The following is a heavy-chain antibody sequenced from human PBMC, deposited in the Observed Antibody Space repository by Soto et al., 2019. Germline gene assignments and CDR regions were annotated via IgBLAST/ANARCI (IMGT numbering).Heavy chain of an antibody. V-gene: IGHV1-2*02. J-gene: IGHJ6*02. Sequence: GASLQFSCKASGYTFTGYYMHWVRQAPGQGLEWMGWINPNSGGTTYAQKFQGRVTMTRDTSIGTAYMELSRLRSDDTAVYYCAREPTNYYYGMDVWGQGTTVTVS. CDR2: INPNSGGT. CDR1: GYTFTGYY. CDR3: AREPTNYYYGMDV.